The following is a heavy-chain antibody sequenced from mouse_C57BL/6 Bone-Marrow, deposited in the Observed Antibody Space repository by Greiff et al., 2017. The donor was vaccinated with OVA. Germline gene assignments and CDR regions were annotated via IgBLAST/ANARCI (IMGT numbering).Heavy chain of an antibody. Sequence: EVQLQQSGAELVRPGASVKLSCTASGFNIKDDYMHWVKQRPEQGLEWIGWIDPENGDTEYASKFQGKATITGDTSSNTAYLQLSSLTSEDTAVYYCTSYGNFDYWGQGTTLTVSS. J-gene: IGHJ2*01. CDR2: IDPENGDT. CDR1: GFNIKDDY. V-gene: IGHV14-4*01. CDR3: TSYGNFDY. D-gene: IGHD2-1*01.